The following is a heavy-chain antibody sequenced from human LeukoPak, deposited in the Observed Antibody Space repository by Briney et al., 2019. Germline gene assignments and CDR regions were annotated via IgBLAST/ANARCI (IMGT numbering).Heavy chain of an antibody. J-gene: IGHJ6*03. Sequence: SETLSLTCTVSGGSINNYYWSWIRQPPGKGMEDIGHIYYSGLTNYNPSLKSRVTMSVDTSKNQFSLKLSSVTAADTAVYYCARYGSSSLRAGYCYYMDVWGKGTTVTVSS. CDR3: ARYGSSSLRAGYCYYMDV. V-gene: IGHV4-59*01. CDR1: GGSINNYY. CDR2: IYYSGLT. D-gene: IGHD6-6*01.